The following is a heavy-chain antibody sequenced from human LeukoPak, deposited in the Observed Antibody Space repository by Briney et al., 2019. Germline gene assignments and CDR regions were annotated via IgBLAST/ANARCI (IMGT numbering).Heavy chain of an antibody. D-gene: IGHD4-11*01. CDR2: INHSGST. Sequence: SETLSLTCAVYGGSFSGYYWSWIRQPPGKGLEWIGEINHSGSTNYNPSLKSRVTISLDTSKNQFSLKLSSVAAADTAVYYCARDSNSHLYSYFSMDVWGKGTPVTVSS. CDR1: GGSFSGYY. V-gene: IGHV4-34*01. CDR3: ARDSNSHLYSYFSMDV. J-gene: IGHJ6*03.